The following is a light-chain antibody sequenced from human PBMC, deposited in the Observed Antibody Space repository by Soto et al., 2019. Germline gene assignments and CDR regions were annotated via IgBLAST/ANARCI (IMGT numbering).Light chain of an antibody. CDR2: DVR. J-gene: IGLJ1*01. CDR3: SSYTTSSTYV. CDR1: SSDVGGYSY. V-gene: IGLV2-14*03. Sequence: QSVLTQPASVSGSPGQSITISCTGTSSDVGGYSYISWYQHNPGRAPKLMIYDVRNRPSGVSDRFSGSKSGNTASLTISRLQAEDEADYYCSSYTTSSTYVFGSGTKVTVL.